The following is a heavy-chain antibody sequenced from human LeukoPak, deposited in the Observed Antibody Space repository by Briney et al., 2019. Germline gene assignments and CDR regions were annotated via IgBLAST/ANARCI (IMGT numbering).Heavy chain of an antibody. J-gene: IGHJ4*02. V-gene: IGHV3-11*04. CDR2: ISRSGSTK. D-gene: IGHD3-22*01. CDR3: AREGLYYYDSSGYYPFDY. CDR1: GFTFSDYN. Sequence: PGGSLRLSCAASGFTFSDYNMRWIRQAPGKGLEWVSSISRSGSTKYYADSVKGRFTISRDNAKNSLYLQMNSLRAEDTAVYYCAREGLYYYDSSGYYPFDYWGQGTLVTVSS.